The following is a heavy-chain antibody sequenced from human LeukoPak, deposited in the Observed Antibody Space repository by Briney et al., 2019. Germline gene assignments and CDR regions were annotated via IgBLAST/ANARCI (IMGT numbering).Heavy chain of an antibody. J-gene: IGHJ4*02. V-gene: IGHV3-30*18. CDR1: GFTFSSYG. CDR2: ISYDRSNK. CDR3: AKSYCGGDCRPEIDY. Sequence: GRSLRLSCAASGFTFSSYGMHWVRQAPGKGLEWVAVISYDRSNKYYADSVKGRFTISRDNSKNTLYLQMNSLRAEDTAVYYCAKSYCGGDCRPEIDYWGQGTLVTVSS. D-gene: IGHD2-21*02.